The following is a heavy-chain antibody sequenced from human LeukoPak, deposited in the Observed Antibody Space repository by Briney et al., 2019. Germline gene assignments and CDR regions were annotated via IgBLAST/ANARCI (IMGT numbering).Heavy chain of an antibody. CDR1: GFTFSSYA. V-gene: IGHV3-23*01. CDR2: ISGSGGST. D-gene: IGHD4-17*01. Sequence: GGSLRLSCAASGFTFSSYAMSGVRQAPGKGVEWVSAISGSGGSTYYADSVKGRFTISRDNSKNSLYLQMNSLRAEDTAVYYCAKRDYGDYEVPFDYWGQGTLVTVSS. CDR3: AKRDYGDYEVPFDY. J-gene: IGHJ4*02.